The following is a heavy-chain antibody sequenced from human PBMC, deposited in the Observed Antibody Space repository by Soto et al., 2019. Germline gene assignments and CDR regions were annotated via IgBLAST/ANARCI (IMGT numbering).Heavy chain of an antibody. Sequence: EGSLILSCAASGFSFSSGVMHWLGQAQGKGQVWVSRNNSDGSSTNNAGTVKGGFTTSKDNANNKLYQQKNSQRSEESAVYYCLRTSLVVEAATREDYWGQGPMVTVS. J-gene: IGHJ4*02. V-gene: IGHV3-74*01. CDR1: GFSFSSGV. D-gene: IGHD2-15*01. CDR3: LRTSLVVEAATREDY. CDR2: NNSDGSST.